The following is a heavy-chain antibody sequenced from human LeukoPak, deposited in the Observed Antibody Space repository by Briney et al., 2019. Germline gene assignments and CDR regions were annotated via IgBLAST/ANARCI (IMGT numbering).Heavy chain of an antibody. CDR2: VSSDGSKK. V-gene: IGHV3-30-3*01. J-gene: IGHJ4*02. CDR1: GFTLRTYA. Sequence: PGGSLRLSCVASGFTLRTYAMHWVRQAPGKGLEWVAVVSSDGSKKFCSDSVKGHFTISRDNSKNTLYLQMNSLRTEDTGVYFCVRDAGGYWGQGTLVTVSS. CDR3: VRDAGGY. D-gene: IGHD1-14*01.